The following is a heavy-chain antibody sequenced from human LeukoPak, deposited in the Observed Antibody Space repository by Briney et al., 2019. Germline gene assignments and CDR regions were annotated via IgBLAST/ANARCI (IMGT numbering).Heavy chain of an antibody. D-gene: IGHD6-13*01. J-gene: IGHJ5*02. CDR3: AVVYSSSWYWFDP. CDR2: IYYSGST. Sequence: SETLSLTCTVSGASISSDYWNWIRQPPGKGLEWIGYIYYSGSTNYNPSLKSRVTISVDTSKNQFSLKLGSVTAADTAVYYCAVVYSSSWYWFDPWGQGTLVTVSS. CDR1: GASISSDY. V-gene: IGHV4-59*08.